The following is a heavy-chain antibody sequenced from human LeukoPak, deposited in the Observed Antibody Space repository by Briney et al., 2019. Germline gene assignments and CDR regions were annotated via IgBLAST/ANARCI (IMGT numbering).Heavy chain of an antibody. D-gene: IGHD3-9*01. CDR3: LSYYDILTGYFQ. J-gene: IGHJ4*02. V-gene: IGHV4-39*01. CDR2: IYYSGST. CDR1: GGSISSSGYY. Sequence: KPSETLSLTCTVSGGSISSSGYYWGWIRQPPGKGLEWIGSIYYSGSTYYNPSLKSRVTMSVDTSKNQFSLKLSSVTAADTAVYYCLSYYDILTGYFQWGQGTLVTVSS.